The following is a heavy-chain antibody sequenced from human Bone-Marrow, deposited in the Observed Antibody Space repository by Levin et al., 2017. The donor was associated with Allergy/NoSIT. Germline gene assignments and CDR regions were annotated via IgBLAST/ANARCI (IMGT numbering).Heavy chain of an antibody. CDR3: AGSSGYYFDY. V-gene: IGHV3-74*01. CDR1: GFNFSNYF. D-gene: IGHD6-19*01. J-gene: IGHJ4*02. Sequence: GESLKISCTASGFNFSNYFMQWIRQAPGKGLVWVSRINTDGSSARYADSMEGRFTISRDNAKNTVYLEMNSLRGEDTAVYYCAGSSGYYFDYWGQGALVTVSP. CDR2: INTDGSSA.